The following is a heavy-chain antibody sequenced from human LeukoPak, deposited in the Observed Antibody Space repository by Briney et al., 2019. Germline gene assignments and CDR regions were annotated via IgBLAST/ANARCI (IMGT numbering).Heavy chain of an antibody. CDR3: AGNRGSYMVLDY. V-gene: IGHV3-7*01. D-gene: IGHD1-26*01. J-gene: IGHJ4*02. CDR1: GFTFSNYW. Sequence: GGSLRLSCAASGFTFSNYWMSWVRQAPGKGLEWVANIKQDGSEKHYVDSVKGRFTISTDNAKNSMDLQMNSLRAEDTAVYYCAGNRGSYMVLDYWGQGTLVTVSS. CDR2: IKQDGSEK.